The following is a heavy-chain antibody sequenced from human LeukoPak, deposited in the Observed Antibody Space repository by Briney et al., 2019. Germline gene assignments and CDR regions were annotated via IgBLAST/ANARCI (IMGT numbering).Heavy chain of an antibody. CDR3: ARADSGYFDY. J-gene: IGHJ4*02. CDR1: GGSFSGYY. V-gene: IGHV4-34*01. D-gene: IGHD3/OR15-3a*01. Sequence: SETLSLTCAVYGGSFSGYYWSWIRQPPGKGLEWIGEINHSGSTNYNPSLKSRVTISVDTSKNQFSLKLSSETAADTAVYYCARADSGYFDYWGQGTLVTVSS. CDR2: INHSGST.